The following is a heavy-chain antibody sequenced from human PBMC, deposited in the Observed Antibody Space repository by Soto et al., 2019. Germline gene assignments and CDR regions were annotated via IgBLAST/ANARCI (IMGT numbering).Heavy chain of an antibody. D-gene: IGHD1-26*01. CDR1: GYTFTSYG. V-gene: IGHV1-18*01. Sequence: ASVKVSCKASGYTFTSYGTSWVRQAPGQGREWMGWSSAYNGNTNYAQKLQGRVTMTTDTSTSTAYMGLRSLRSDDTAVYYCARDAAVGLFDYWGQGTLVTVSS. CDR3: ARDAAVGLFDY. CDR2: SSAYNGNT. J-gene: IGHJ4*02.